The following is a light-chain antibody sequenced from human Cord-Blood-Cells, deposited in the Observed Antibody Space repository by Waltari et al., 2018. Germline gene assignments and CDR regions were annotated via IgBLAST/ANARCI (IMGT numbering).Light chain of an antibody. CDR2: DAS. Sequence: EIVLTQSPATLSLSRGERATLSCRASQTVRSYLAWYQQKPGQAPRLLIYDASNRATGIPARFSGSGSGTDFTLTISSLGPEDLAVYYCQQRSNFGPGTKVDIK. J-gene: IGKJ3*01. CDR3: QQRSN. CDR1: QTVRSY. V-gene: IGKV3-11*01.